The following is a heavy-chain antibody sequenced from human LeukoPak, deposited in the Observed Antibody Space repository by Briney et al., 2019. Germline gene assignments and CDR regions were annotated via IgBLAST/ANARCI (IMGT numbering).Heavy chain of an antibody. V-gene: IGHV1-8*01. CDR1: GYTFTSYD. CDR2: MNPNSGNT. Sequence: ASVKVSCEASGYTFTSYDINWVRQATGQGLEWMGWMNPNSGNTGYAQKFQGRVTMTRNTSISTAYMELSSLRSEDTAVYSCARGGGSGWYKGTFDPWGQGTLVTVSS. CDR3: ARGGGSGWYKGTFDP. J-gene: IGHJ5*02. D-gene: IGHD6-19*01.